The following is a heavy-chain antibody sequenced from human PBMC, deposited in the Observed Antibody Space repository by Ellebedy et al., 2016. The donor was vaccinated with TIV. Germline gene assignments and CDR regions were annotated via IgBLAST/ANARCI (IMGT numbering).Heavy chain of an antibody. J-gene: IGHJ4*02. CDR2: ISAYNGNT. CDR1: GYTFTSYG. D-gene: IGHD4-23*01. CDR3: ARDDAVVTYQPDKRFDY. Sequence: AASVKVSCKASGYTFTSYGISWARQAPGQGLEWMGWISAYNGNTNYAQKLQGRVTMTTDTSTSTAYMELRSLRSDDTAVYYCARDDAVVTYQPDKRFDYWGQGTLVTVSS. V-gene: IGHV1-18*01.